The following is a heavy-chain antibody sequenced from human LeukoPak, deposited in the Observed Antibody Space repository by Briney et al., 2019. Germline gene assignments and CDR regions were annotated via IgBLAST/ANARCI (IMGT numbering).Heavy chain of an antibody. Sequence: SETLSLTCAVSGGSISSSNWWSWVRQPPGKGLEWIGEIYHSGSTNYNPSLKSRVTISVDKSKNQFSLKLSSVTAVDTAVYYCARHNWNYEIYFDYWGQGTLVTVSS. V-gene: IGHV4-4*02. J-gene: IGHJ4*02. CDR3: ARHNWNYEIYFDY. CDR2: IYHSGST. D-gene: IGHD1-7*01. CDR1: GGSISSSNW.